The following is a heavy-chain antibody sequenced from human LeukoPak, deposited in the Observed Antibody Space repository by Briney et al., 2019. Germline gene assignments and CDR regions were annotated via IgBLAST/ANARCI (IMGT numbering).Heavy chain of an antibody. J-gene: IGHJ4*02. CDR3: AKYAYGSGSYSPHSYFDY. Sequence: GGSLRLSCAASGFTFSSYAMSWVRQAPGKGLEWVSAISGSGGSTYYADSVKGRFTISRDNSKNTLYLQMNSLRAEDTAVYYCAKYAYGSGSYSPHSYFDYWGQGTLVTVSS. CDR2: ISGSGGST. D-gene: IGHD3-10*01. CDR1: GFTFSSYA. V-gene: IGHV3-23*01.